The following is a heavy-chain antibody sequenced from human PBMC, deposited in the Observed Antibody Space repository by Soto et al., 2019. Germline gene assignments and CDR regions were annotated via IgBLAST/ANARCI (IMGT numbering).Heavy chain of an antibody. CDR1: GGSISSSSYY. Sequence: SETLSLTCTVSGGSISSSSYYWGWIRQPPGKGLEWIGSIYYSGSTYYNPSLKGRVTISVDTSKNQFSLKLSSVTAADTAVYYCASLLYGSGSYHKWYYFDYWGQGTLVTVSS. V-gene: IGHV4-39*01. D-gene: IGHD3-10*01. CDR3: ASLLYGSGSYHKWYYFDY. CDR2: IYYSGST. J-gene: IGHJ4*02.